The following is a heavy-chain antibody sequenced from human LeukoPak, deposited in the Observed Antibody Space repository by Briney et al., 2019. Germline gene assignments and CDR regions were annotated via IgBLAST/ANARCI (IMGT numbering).Heavy chain of an antibody. J-gene: IGHJ4*02. CDR2: ISAYNGNT. D-gene: IGHD3-16*01. V-gene: IGHV1-18*04. CDR1: GYTFTSYG. CDR3: ARHEERGSPFDY. Sequence: ASVKVSCKASGYTFTSYGISWVRQAPGQGLEWMGWISAYNGNTNYAQKLQGRVTMTTDTSTSTAYMELRSLRSDDTAVYGCARHEERGSPFDYWGQGTLVTVSS.